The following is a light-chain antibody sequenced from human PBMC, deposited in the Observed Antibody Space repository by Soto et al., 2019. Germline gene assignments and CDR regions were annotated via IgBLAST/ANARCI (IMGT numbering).Light chain of an antibody. CDR3: KSYAGSNTYV. J-gene: IGLJ1*01. Sequence: QAVLTQPPSASGSPGQSVTISCTGTKNDIGDYDYVSWYQHHPGKAPRLIIYEAAQRPSGIPDRFSGSKSGNTASLTVSGLQAADEADYFCKSYAGSNTYVFGSGTKVTVL. V-gene: IGLV2-8*01. CDR2: EAA. CDR1: KNDIGDYDY.